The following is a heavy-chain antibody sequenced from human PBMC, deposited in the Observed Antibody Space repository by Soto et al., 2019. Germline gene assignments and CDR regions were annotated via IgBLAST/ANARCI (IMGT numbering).Heavy chain of an antibody. V-gene: IGHV3-30*18. J-gene: IGHJ3*02. CDR1: GFTFSSYG. CDR3: AKGDTIFGASAFDI. CDR2: ISYDGSNK. Sequence: QVQLVESGGGVVQPGRSLRFSCAASGFTFSSYGMHWVRQAPGKGLEWVAVISYDGSNKYYADSVKGRFTISRDNSKNTLYRQMNSLRAEDTAVYYCAKGDTIFGASAFDIWGQGTMVTVSS. D-gene: IGHD3-3*01.